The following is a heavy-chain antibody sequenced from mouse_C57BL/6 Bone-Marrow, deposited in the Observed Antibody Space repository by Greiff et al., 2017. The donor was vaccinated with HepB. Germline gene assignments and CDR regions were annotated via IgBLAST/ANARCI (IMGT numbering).Heavy chain of an antibody. Sequence: EVQLQESGGGLVQPKGSLKLSCAASGFSFNTYAMNWVRQAPGKGLEWVARIRSKSNNYATYYADSVKDRFTISRDDSESMLYLQMNNLKTEDTAMYYCVRQETAQVPWFAYWGQGTLVTVSA. CDR3: VRQETAQVPWFAY. J-gene: IGHJ3*01. D-gene: IGHD3-2*02. CDR2: IRSKSNNYAT. CDR1: GFSFNTYA. V-gene: IGHV10-1*01.